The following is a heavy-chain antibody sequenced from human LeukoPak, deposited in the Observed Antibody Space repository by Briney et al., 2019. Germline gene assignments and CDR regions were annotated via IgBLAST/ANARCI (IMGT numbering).Heavy chain of an antibody. CDR2: IYYTGST. CDR3: ARPGYRYSSDYYGLDV. D-gene: IGHD5-18*01. CDR1: GGSISSYY. V-gene: IGHV4-59*08. Sequence: SETLSLTCTVSGGSISSYYWSWIRQPPGKGLEWIGNIYYTGSTYYNPSLKSRVTISVDTSKNQFSLKLSSVTAADTAIYYCARPGYRYSSDYYGLDVWGQGTTVTVSS. J-gene: IGHJ6*02.